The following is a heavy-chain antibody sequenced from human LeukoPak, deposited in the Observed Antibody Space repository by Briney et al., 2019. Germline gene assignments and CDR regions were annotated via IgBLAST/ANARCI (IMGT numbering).Heavy chain of an antibody. V-gene: IGHV3-21*01. CDR3: ARLNGVVRRYYFDY. D-gene: IGHD3-3*01. CDR2: ISSSSSYI. Sequence: PGGSLRLSCAASGFTFSSYSMNWVRQAPGKGLEWVSSISSSSSYIYYADSVKGRFTISRDNAKNSLYLQMNSLRAEDTAVYYCARLNGVVRRYYFDYWGQGTLVTVSS. CDR1: GFTFSSYS. J-gene: IGHJ4*02.